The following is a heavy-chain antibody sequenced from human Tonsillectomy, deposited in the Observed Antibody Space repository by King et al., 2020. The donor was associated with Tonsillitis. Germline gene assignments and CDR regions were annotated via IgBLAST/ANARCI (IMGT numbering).Heavy chain of an antibody. D-gene: IGHD3-10*01. Sequence: QLQESGPGLVKPSETLSLTCTVSGGSISSYYWSWIRQPPGKGLEWIGYIYYSGSTNYNPSLKSRVTTSVDTSKNQFSLKLSSVTAADTAVYYCARGLWFGELAPFGYWGQGTLVTVSS. V-gene: IGHV4-59*08. CDR1: GGSISSYY. CDR3: ARGLWFGELAPFGY. J-gene: IGHJ4*02. CDR2: IYYSGST.